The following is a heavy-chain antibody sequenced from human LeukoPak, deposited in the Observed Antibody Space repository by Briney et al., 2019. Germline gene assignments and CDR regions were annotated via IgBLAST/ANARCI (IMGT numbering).Heavy chain of an antibody. J-gene: IGHJ4*02. CDR1: GGTFSSYA. Sequence: GASVKVSFKASGGTFSSYAISWVRQAPGQGLEWMGGIIPIFGTANYAQKFQGRVTITADKSTSTAYMELSSLRSEDTAVYYCASPIAAAGTSFDYWGQGTLVTVSS. V-gene: IGHV1-69*06. CDR3: ASPIAAAGTSFDY. D-gene: IGHD6-13*01. CDR2: IIPIFGTA.